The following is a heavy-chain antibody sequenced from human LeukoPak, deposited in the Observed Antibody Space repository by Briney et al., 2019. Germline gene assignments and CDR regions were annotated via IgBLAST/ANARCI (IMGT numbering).Heavy chain of an antibody. V-gene: IGHV3-49*04. CDR1: GFTFGDYV. CDR2: IRSKAHGGTT. Sequence: GGSLKLFCTASGFTFGDYVMSLVRQAPGRGLGVEGFIRSKAHGGTTEYAASVKGRFTISRDDSKSIAYLQMNSLKTEDTAVYYCTREENYYDSSGYYYVWDYWGQGTLVSVSS. J-gene: IGHJ4*02. CDR3: TREENYYDSSGYYYVWDY. D-gene: IGHD3-22*01.